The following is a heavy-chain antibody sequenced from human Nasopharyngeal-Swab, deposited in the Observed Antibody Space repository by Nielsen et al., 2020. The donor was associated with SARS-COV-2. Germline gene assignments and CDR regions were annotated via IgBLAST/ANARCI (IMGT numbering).Heavy chain of an antibody. D-gene: IGHD5-18*01. CDR2: LFYGGST. CDR3: ARGSSGYIYGLRDH. CDR1: GASMTTHNYY. V-gene: IGHV4-39*02. Sequence: LRPSCAVSGASMTTHNYYWVWIRQPPGQPPEWIGTLFYGGSTYYSRSLKSRATMSLDTSTSLFSLRLASVTAADTAVYYCARGSSGYIYGLRDHWGQGSLVTVSS. J-gene: IGHJ4*02.